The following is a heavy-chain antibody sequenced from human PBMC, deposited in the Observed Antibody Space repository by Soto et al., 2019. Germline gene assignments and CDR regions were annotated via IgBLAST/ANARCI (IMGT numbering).Heavy chain of an antibody. CDR3: AKDGSHGSYFDY. Sequence: GGSLRLSCAASGFTFSSYGMHWVRQAPGKGLEWVAVISYDGSNKYYADSVKGRFTISRDNSKNTLYLQMNSLRAEDTAVYYCAKDGSHGSYFDYWGQGTLVTVSS. D-gene: IGHD1-26*01. CDR2: ISYDGSNK. V-gene: IGHV3-30*18. CDR1: GFTFSSYG. J-gene: IGHJ4*02.